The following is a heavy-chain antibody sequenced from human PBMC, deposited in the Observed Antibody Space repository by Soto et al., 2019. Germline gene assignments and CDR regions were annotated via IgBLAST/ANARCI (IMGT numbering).Heavy chain of an antibody. CDR3: ARDETIAARPAPRHFDY. CDR2: INPSGGST. D-gene: IGHD6-6*01. Sequence: GASVKVSCKASGYTFTSYYMHWVRQAPGQGLEWMGIINPSGGSTSYAQKFQGRVTMTRDTSTSTVYMELSSLRSEDTAVYYCARDETIAARPAPRHFDYWGQGTLVTVSS. V-gene: IGHV1-46*01. J-gene: IGHJ4*02. CDR1: GYTFTSYY.